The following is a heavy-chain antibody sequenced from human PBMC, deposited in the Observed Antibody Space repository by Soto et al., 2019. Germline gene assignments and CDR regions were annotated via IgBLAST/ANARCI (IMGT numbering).Heavy chain of an antibody. Sequence: GGSLRLSCAASGFTVSSNYMSWVRQAPGKGLEWVSVIYSGGSTYYADSVKGRFTISRDNSKNTLYLQMNSLRAEDTAVYYCASRSSGYYDSSGYYYLGSDAFDIWGQGTMVTVSS. CDR2: IYSGGST. CDR1: GFTVSSNY. J-gene: IGHJ3*02. D-gene: IGHD3-22*01. V-gene: IGHV3-53*01. CDR3: ASRSSGYYDSSGYYYLGSDAFDI.